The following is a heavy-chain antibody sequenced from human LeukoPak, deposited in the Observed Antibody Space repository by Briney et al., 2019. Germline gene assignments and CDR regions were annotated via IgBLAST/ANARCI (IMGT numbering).Heavy chain of an antibody. J-gene: IGHJ5*02. Sequence: GGSLRLSCAASGFTFSSYSMNWVRQAPGKGLEWVSSISSSSSYIYYADSVKGRFTTSRDNAKNSLYLQMNSLRAEDTAVYYCARDSGSYYRSSWFDPWGQGTLVTVSS. D-gene: IGHD1-26*01. CDR1: GFTFSSYS. CDR3: ARDSGSYYRSSWFDP. V-gene: IGHV3-21*01. CDR2: ISSSSSYI.